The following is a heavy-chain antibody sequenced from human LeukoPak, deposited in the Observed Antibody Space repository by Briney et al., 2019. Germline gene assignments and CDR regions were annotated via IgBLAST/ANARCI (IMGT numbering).Heavy chain of an antibody. CDR1: GFTFSRFG. V-gene: IGHV3-30*03. CDR2: ISYDGSTK. J-gene: IGHJ4*02. Sequence: PGGSLRLSCAASGFTFSRFGMHWVRQAPGKGLEWVAVISYDGSTKYYADSVKGRFTISRDNSKNTLYLQMNSLTVHDTAVYYCATSLRTGGGNSFLLDYWGQGILVTVSS. D-gene: IGHD4-23*01. CDR3: ATSLRTGGGNSFLLDY.